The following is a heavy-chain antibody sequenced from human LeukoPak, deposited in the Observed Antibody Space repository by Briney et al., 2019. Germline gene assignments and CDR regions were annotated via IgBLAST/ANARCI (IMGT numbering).Heavy chain of an antibody. CDR3: AKDHWGYYDSSGFGLDY. CDR1: GFTFSSYA. V-gene: IGHV3-23*01. Sequence: PGGSLRLSCAASGFTFSSYAMSWVRQAPGKGLEWVSAISGSGGSTYYTDSVKGRFTISRDNSKNTLYLQMNSLRAEDTAVYYCAKDHWGYYDSSGFGLDYWGQGTLVTVSS. CDR2: ISGSGGST. D-gene: IGHD3-22*01. J-gene: IGHJ4*02.